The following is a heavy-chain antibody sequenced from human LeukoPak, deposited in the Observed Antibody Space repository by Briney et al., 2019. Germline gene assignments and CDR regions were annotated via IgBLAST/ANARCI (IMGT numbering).Heavy chain of an antibody. D-gene: IGHD4-17*01. CDR2: ISGSGGST. Sequence: PGGSLRLSCAASGFTFSSYAMSWVRQAPGKGLEWVSAISGSGGSTYYADSVKGRFTISRDNSKNTLYLQMNSLIAEDTAAYYCAKALDYGDYGDYWGQGTLVTVSS. CDR3: AKALDYGDYGDY. V-gene: IGHV3-23*01. J-gene: IGHJ4*02. CDR1: GFTFSSYA.